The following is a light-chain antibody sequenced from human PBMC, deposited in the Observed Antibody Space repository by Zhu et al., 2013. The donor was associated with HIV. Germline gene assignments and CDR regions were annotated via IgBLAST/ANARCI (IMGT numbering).Light chain of an antibody. CDR2: GAS. J-gene: IGKJ4*01. CDR1: QSVGSD. Sequence: DIVMTQSPDTLSVSPGERATLSCRASQSVGSDLAWYQQRPGQAPRLLIHGASTRATDIPARFSGSGSGTDFTLTISSLEPEDFAVYYCQQRSNWLTFGGGTKVEIK. CDR3: QQRSNWLT. V-gene: IGKV3-11*01.